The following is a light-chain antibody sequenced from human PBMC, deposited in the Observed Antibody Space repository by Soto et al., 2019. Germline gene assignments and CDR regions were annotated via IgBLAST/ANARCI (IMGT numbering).Light chain of an antibody. V-gene: IGKV3-20*01. CDR2: GAS. Sequence: EIGLTQSPCTLSLSPGERATLSCRASQSVSSSYLDWYQQKPGQAPSLLIYGASSMDTGIPGRFSGSGSGTDFTLTISRLEPEDFAVYYCQQYGRSPFTFGPGTKVDIK. CDR3: QQYGRSPFT. J-gene: IGKJ3*01. CDR1: QSVSSSY.